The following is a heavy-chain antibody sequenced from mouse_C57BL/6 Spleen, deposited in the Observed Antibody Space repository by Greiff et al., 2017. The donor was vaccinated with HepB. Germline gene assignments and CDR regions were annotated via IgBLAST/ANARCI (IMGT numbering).Heavy chain of an antibody. J-gene: IGHJ3*01. Sequence: QVQLQQSGAELVRPGASVTLSCKASGYTFTDYEMHWVKQTPVHGLEWIGAIDPETGGTAYNQKFKGKAILTADKSSSTAYMELRSLTSEDSAVYYCTRRGDGTWFAYWGQGTLVTVSA. V-gene: IGHV1-15*01. D-gene: IGHD2-1*01. CDR2: IDPETGGT. CDR1: GYTFTDYE. CDR3: TRRGDGTWFAY.